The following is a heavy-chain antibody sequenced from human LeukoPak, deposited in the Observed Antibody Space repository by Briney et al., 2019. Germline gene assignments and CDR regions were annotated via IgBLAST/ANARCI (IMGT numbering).Heavy chain of an antibody. V-gene: IGHV4-59*01. J-gene: IGHJ3*02. CDR1: GGSISSYC. D-gene: IGHD4-17*01. CDR2: IYYSGST. Sequence: SETLSLTCTVSGGSISSYCWSWIRQPPGKGLEWIGYIYYSGSTNYNPSLKSRVTISVDTSKNQFSLKLSSVTAADTAVYYCARGDLVTTGAFDIWGQGTMVTVSS. CDR3: ARGDLVTTGAFDI.